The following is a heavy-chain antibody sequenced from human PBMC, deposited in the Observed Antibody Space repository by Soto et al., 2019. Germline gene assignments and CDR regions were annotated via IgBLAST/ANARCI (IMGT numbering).Heavy chain of an antibody. CDR2: INHSGST. CDR3: ARRPFIVVVVAATTGGVFDI. J-gene: IGHJ3*02. Sequence: SETLSLTCAVYGGSFSGYYWSWIRQPPGKGLEWIGEINHSGSTNYNPSLKSRVTISVDTSKNQFSLKLSSVTAADTAVYYCARRPFIVVVVAATTGGVFDIWGQGTMVTVSS. V-gene: IGHV4-34*01. CDR1: GGSFSGYY. D-gene: IGHD2-15*01.